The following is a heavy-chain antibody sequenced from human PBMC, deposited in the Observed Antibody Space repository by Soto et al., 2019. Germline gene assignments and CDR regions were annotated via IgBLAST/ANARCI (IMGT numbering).Heavy chain of an antibody. CDR3: ARGELSLIGRGYFDY. CDR1: GFTFSSYG. J-gene: IGHJ4*02. V-gene: IGHV3-33*01. CDR2: IWYDGSNK. Sequence: GGSLRLSCAASGFTFSSYGMHWVRQAPGKGLEWVAVIWYDGSNKYYADSVKGRFTISRDNSKNTLYLQMNSLRAEDTAVYYCARGELSLIGRGYFDYWGQGTLVTVSS. D-gene: IGHD3-16*02.